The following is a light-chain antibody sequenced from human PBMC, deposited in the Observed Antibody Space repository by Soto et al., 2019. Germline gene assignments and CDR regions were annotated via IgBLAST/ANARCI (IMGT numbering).Light chain of an antibody. CDR3: MQPLQSWT. V-gene: IGKV2-28*01. Sequence: EIVVTQSPLSLPVTPGEPASISCRSSQSLLHSNGYNYLDWYLQKPGQSPQLLIYLGSNRASGVPDRFSGSGSGTDFTLKISRVEAEDVGVYYCMQPLQSWTFGQG. CDR2: LGS. J-gene: IGKJ1*01. CDR1: QSLLHSNGYNY.